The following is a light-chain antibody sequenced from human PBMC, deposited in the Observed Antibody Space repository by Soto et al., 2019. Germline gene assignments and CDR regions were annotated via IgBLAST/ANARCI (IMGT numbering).Light chain of an antibody. CDR2: AAS. J-gene: IGKJ4*01. CDR1: QGIGND. Sequence: AIQMTQSPSSLSASVGARVTITCRASQGIGNDLAWYQQKPGKAPKLLIYAASTLQSGVPSRFSGNGSGTDFTLTISSLQPGDLASYYCLQDFHFPLSFGGGTKVEIK. CDR3: LQDFHFPLS. V-gene: IGKV1-6*02.